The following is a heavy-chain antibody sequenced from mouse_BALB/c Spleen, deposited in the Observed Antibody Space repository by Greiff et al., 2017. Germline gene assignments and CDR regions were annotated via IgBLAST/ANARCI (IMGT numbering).Heavy chain of an antibody. J-gene: IGHJ4*01. CDR1: GYTFTSYW. Sequence: QVQLKESGAELAKPGASVKMSCKASGYTFTSYWMHWVKQRPGQGLEWIGYINPSTGYTEYNQKFKDKATLTADKSSSTAYMQLSSLTSEDSAVYYCARFKDAMDYWGQGTSVTVSS. V-gene: IGHV1-7*01. CDR3: ARFKDAMDY. CDR2: INPSTGYT.